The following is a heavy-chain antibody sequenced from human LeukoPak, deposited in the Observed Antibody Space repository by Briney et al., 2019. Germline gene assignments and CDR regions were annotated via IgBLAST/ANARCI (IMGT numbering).Heavy chain of an antibody. CDR1: GGSISSYY. Sequence: SETLSLTCTVSGGSISSYYWSWIRQPPGKGLEWIGYIYYSGSTNYNPSLKSRVTISVDTSKNQFSLKLSSVTAADTAVYYCARDREYYDILTGSYYYYYMDVWGKGTTVTISS. J-gene: IGHJ6*03. V-gene: IGHV4-59*12. CDR3: ARDREYYDILTGSYYYYYMDV. D-gene: IGHD3-9*01. CDR2: IYYSGST.